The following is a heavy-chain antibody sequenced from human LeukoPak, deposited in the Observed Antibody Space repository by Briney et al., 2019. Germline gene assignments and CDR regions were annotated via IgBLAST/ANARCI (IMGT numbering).Heavy chain of an antibody. CDR2: IIPIFGTA. J-gene: IGHJ6*02. V-gene: IGHV1-69*13. CDR1: GGTFSSYA. D-gene: IGHD4-11*01. Sequence: GASVKVSCKASGGTFSSYAISWVRQAPGQGLEWMGGIIPIFGTANYAQKFQGRVTITADESTSTAYMELSSLRSEDTAVYYCASLYSTDYYYYGMDVWGQGTTVTVSS. CDR3: ASLYSTDYYYYGMDV.